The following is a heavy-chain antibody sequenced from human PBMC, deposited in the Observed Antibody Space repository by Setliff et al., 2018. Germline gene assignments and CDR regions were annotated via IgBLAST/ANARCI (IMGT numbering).Heavy chain of an antibody. Sequence: GGSLRLSCATSGFTFSSEYMNLVRQAPGKGLEWVSYISSSSTSIYSDSVKDRFTISRDNAKKSLYLQMDSLRAEYTAVYYCVRELRVIVGVGIQGVFDIWGQGTMVTVSS. V-gene: IGHV3-48*01. CDR1: GFTFSSEY. D-gene: IGHD3-22*01. J-gene: IGHJ3*02. CDR2: ISSSSTSI. CDR3: VRELRVIVGVGIQGVFDI.